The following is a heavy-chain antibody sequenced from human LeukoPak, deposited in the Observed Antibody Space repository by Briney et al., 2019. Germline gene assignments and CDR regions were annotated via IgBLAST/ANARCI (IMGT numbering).Heavy chain of an antibody. Sequence: GGSLRLSCAASGFIFKKYWMNWVRQVPGKGLECLANIKEDGSETYYADSVKGRFTISRDNPKNLLFLQINSLRVEDTAVYYCARLSVIVGAALEYYYYYMDVWGQGTTVTVSS. CDR3: ARLSVIVGAALEYYYYYMDV. CDR1: GFIFKKYW. D-gene: IGHD1-26*01. J-gene: IGHJ6*03. V-gene: IGHV3-7*01. CDR2: IKEDGSET.